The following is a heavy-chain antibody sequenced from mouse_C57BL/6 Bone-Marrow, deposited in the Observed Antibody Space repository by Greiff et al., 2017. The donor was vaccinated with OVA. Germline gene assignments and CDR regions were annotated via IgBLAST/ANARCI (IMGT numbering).Heavy chain of an antibody. CDR2: INPNNGGT. CDR3: ALFYYEYDGDYFDY. V-gene: IGHV1-26*01. D-gene: IGHD2-4*01. Sequence: EVQLQQSGPELVKPGASVKISCKASGYTFTDYYMNWVKQSHGQSLEWIGDINPNNGGTSYNQKFKGKATLTVDKSSSTAYMELRSLTSEDSAVYYCALFYYEYDGDYFDYWGQGTTLTVSS. CDR1: GYTFTDYY. J-gene: IGHJ2*01.